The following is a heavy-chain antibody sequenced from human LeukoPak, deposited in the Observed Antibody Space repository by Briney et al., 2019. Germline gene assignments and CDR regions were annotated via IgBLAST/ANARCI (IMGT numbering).Heavy chain of an antibody. Sequence: GGSLRLSCAASGFTVSSNYMSWVRQAPGKGLEWVAVIWYHGGNENYADSVKGRFTISRDTSKNTLYLQMNSLRAEDTAMYYCARDVDTTSHLNWFDPWGQGTLVTVSS. V-gene: IGHV3-33*08. CDR3: ARDVDTTSHLNWFDP. CDR1: GFTVSSNY. CDR2: IWYHGGNE. J-gene: IGHJ5*02. D-gene: IGHD2/OR15-2a*01.